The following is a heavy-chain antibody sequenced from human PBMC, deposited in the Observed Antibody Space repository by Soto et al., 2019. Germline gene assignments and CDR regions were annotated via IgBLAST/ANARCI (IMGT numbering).Heavy chain of an antibody. CDR2: ISATGTT. D-gene: IGHD7-27*01. CDR1: GDSMSTYY. V-gene: IGHV4-4*07. CDR3: ARDQSGAAVF. Sequence: SETLSLTCTVSGDSMSTYYWNWIRQSAEKGLEWIGRISATGTTTYIPSLKSRITLSVDTSKNEFSLNLKFVTAADTAVYFCARDQSGAAVFWGPGTLVTVSS. J-gene: IGHJ4*03.